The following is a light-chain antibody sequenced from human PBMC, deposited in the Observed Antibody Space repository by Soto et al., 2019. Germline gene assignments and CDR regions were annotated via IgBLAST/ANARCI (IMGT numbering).Light chain of an antibody. CDR1: QSLSSSY. CDR3: QQYNNWPPSWT. CDR2: YAS. J-gene: IGKJ1*01. V-gene: IGKV3-15*01. Sequence: TPSPVTPSLSPGERATLSCRARQSLSSSYLAWYQQKPGQAPRRLIYYASTRDTGVPARFSGSGSGTDCTLTISSLQSEVFAVYYCQQYNNWPPSWTFGQGTKVDI.